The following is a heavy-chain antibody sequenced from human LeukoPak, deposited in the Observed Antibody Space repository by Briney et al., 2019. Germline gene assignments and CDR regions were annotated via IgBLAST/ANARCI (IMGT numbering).Heavy chain of an antibody. CDR2: IYYSGST. D-gene: IGHD5-24*01. V-gene: IGHV4-31*03. Sequence: SETLSLTCTVSGGSISSGGYYWSWIRQHPGQGLEWIGYIYYSGSTYYNPSLKSRVTMSVDTSRNQFSLNLSSVTAADTAMYYCARDSSNWRQYDCWGQGTLVTVSS. CDR1: GGSISSGGYY. CDR3: ARDSSNWRQYDC. J-gene: IGHJ4*02.